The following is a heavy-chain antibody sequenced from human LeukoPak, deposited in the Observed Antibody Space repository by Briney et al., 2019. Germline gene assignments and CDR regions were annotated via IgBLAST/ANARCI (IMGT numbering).Heavy chain of an antibody. J-gene: IGHJ4*02. CDR2: ISTSSTTI. V-gene: IGHV3-48*01. D-gene: IGHD2-15*01. Sequence: PGGSLRLSCAGSGFTFTSYGMNWVRQAPGKGLEWISYISTSSTTIYYADSVKGRFTISRDNAKNSLYLQMNSLRVEDTAVYYCSRERLGHCSGGSCYLDYWGQGTLVTVSS. CDR1: GFTFTSYG. CDR3: SRERLGHCSGGSCYLDY.